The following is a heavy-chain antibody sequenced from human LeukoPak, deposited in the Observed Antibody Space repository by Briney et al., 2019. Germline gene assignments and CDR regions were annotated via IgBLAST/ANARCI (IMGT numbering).Heavy chain of an antibody. CDR3: AKGTLFGVVTSFDF. D-gene: IGHD3-3*01. CDR1: GFTLGSANA. Sequence: GGSLRLSCAASGFTLGSANAMTWVRQAPGKGLEWVSLISASGSATYYADSVRGRFAISRDISKNTLFLQMSSLRTEDTAVYYCAKGTLFGVVTSFDFWGQGTLVTVSS. CDR2: ISASGSAT. V-gene: IGHV3-23*01. J-gene: IGHJ4*02.